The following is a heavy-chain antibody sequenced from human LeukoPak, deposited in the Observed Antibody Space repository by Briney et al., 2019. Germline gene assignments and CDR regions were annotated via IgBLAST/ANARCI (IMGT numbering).Heavy chain of an antibody. CDR2: ISGNGGDT. CDR3: VKERYSSGWSDSFDY. J-gene: IGHJ4*02. D-gene: IGHD6-19*01. Sequence: GGSLRLSCAASGFTLSSYVMSWVRQAPGKGLEWVSSISGNGGDTYYADSVKGRFTISRDNSKNTLYLQMSSLRAEDTAVYYCVKERYSSGWSDSFDYWGQGSLVTVSS. CDR1: GFTLSSYV. V-gene: IGHV3-23*01.